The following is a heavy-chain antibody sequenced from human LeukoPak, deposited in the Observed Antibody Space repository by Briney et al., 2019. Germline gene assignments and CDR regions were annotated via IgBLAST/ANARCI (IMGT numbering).Heavy chain of an antibody. V-gene: IGHV4-59*01. CDR2: IYYSGST. Sequence: SETLSLTCTVSGGSISSYYWSWIRQPPGKGLEWIGYIYYSGSTNYNPSLKSRVTISVDTSKNQFSLKLSSVTAADTAVYYCARAGYDFWSGAYYYYYYMGVWGKGTTVTVSS. D-gene: IGHD3-3*01. J-gene: IGHJ6*03. CDR1: GGSISSYY. CDR3: ARAGYDFWSGAYYYYYYMGV.